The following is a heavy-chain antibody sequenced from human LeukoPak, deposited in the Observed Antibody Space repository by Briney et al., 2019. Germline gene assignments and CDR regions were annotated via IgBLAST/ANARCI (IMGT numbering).Heavy chain of an antibody. CDR1: GGSISSSYF. CDR3: ARHGYYYYYMDV. J-gene: IGHJ6*03. V-gene: IGHV4-39*01. Sequence: KPSETLSLTCTVSGGSISSSYFWGWIRQPPGKGLEWIGSIYYSGSTYYNPSLKSRVTISVDTSNNQFSLKLSSVTAADTALYYCARHGYYYYYMDVWGKGTTVTISS. CDR2: IYYSGST.